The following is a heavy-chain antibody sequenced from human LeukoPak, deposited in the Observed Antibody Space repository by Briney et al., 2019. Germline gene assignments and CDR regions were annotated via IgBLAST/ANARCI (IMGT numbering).Heavy chain of an antibody. CDR3: ARGQRYFD. V-gene: IGHV4-34*01. J-gene: IGHJ4*02. CDR2: INHSGNT. D-gene: IGHD3-9*01. Sequence: SETLSLTCAVYGGSFSGCYWSWIRQPPGKGLEWIGEINHSGNTNYNPSLKSRVTISVDTSKNQFSLKLTSVTAADTAVYYCARGQRYFDWGQGTLVTVSS. CDR1: GGSFSGCY.